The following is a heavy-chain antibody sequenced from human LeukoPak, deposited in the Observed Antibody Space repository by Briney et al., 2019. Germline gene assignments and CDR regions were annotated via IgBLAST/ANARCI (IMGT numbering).Heavy chain of an antibody. J-gene: IGHJ6*02. CDR2: ISGSGGSI. Sequence: PGGSLRLSCAASGFTFSSYAMSWVRQAPGKGLEWVSAISGSGGSIYYADSVKGRFTISRDNSKNTLYLQMNSLRAEDTAVYYCAKDRTSCPRPLCYYGMDVWGQGTTVTVSS. CDR1: GFTFSSYA. D-gene: IGHD2-2*01. CDR3: AKDRTSCPRPLCYYGMDV. V-gene: IGHV3-23*01.